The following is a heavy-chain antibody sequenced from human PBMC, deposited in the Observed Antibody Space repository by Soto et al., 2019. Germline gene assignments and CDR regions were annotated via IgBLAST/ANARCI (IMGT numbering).Heavy chain of an antibody. CDR1: GYTFTDYY. V-gene: IGHV1-2*02. Sequence: ASVKVSCKASGYTFTDYYMHWVRQAPGQGLEWMGWINPNSGGTNYAQKFQGRVTMTRDTSISTAYMELSRLRSDDTAVYYCARKLELRGSYYYYDMDVWGQGTTVTVSS. D-gene: IGHD1-7*01. J-gene: IGHJ6*02. CDR3: ARKLELRGSYYYYDMDV. CDR2: INPNSGGT.